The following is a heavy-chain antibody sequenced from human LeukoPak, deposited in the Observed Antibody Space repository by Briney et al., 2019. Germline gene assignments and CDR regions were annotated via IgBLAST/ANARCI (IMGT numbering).Heavy chain of an antibody. Sequence: GGSLRLSCAASGFTFSDYYMSWIRQAPGKGLEWVSYISSSGGTIYYADSVKGRFTISRDNAKNSLYLQMNSLRAEDTAVYYCASRGLSYGDYAFDYWGQGTLVTVSS. V-gene: IGHV3-11*04. J-gene: IGHJ4*02. CDR1: GFTFSDYY. CDR2: ISSSGGTI. CDR3: ASRGLSYGDYAFDY. D-gene: IGHD4-17*01.